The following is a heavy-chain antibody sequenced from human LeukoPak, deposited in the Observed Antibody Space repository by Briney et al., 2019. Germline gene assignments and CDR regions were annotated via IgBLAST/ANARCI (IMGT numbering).Heavy chain of an antibody. D-gene: IGHD5-24*01. J-gene: IGHJ4*02. CDR1: GFNFRAYW. V-gene: IGHV3-15*01. Sequence: GSLRLSCTTSGFNFRAYWMSWVRQAPGKGLEWVGRIKSKTDGGTTDYAAPVKGRFTISRDDSKNTLYLQMNSLKTEDTAVYYCTTVIREMATTRYYWGQGTLVTVSS. CDR3: TTVIREMATTRYY. CDR2: IKSKTDGGTT.